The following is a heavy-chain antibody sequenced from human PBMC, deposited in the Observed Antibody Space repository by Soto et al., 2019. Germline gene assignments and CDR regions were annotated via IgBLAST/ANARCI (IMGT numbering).Heavy chain of an antibody. CDR2: NYYSGIT. CDR3: ARVSSIAGLYYGMDV. V-gene: IGHV4-31*03. CDR1: GGSISSGGYY. D-gene: IGHD6-6*01. J-gene: IGHJ6*02. Sequence: TLSLTCTVSGGSISSGGYYWTWIRQHPGKGLEWIGYNYYSGITYYNPSLKSRVTISLDTSKNQFSLKLSSVTAADTAVYYCARVSSIAGLYYGMDVWGQGTTVTVS.